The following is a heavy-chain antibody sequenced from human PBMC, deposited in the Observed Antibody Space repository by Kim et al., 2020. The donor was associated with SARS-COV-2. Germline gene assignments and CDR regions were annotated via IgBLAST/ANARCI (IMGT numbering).Heavy chain of an antibody. CDR1: GGSISSSSYY. J-gene: IGHJ6*02. Sequence: SETLSLTCTVSGGSISSSSYYWGWIRQPPGKGLEWIGSIYYSGSTYYNPSLKSRVTISVDTSKNQFSLKLSSVTAADTAVYYCARVVGWLVREDRGMDVWGQGTTVTVSS. CDR3: ARVVGWLVREDRGMDV. CDR2: IYYSGST. D-gene: IGHD6-19*01. V-gene: IGHV4-39*07.